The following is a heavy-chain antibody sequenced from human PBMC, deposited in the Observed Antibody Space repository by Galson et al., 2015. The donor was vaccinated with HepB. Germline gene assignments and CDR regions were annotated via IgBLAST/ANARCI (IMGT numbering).Heavy chain of an antibody. V-gene: IGHV1-2*06. Sequence: SVKVSCKASGYSFTGYYINWVRQAPGQGLEWMGRINSNNGATDFAQKFQGRVTLTRDSSSSTTYMDVTRLRYDDTAVYYCASAGGQRPMIAVAPRQGDALDVWGQGTVVTVSS. D-gene: IGHD3-22*01. J-gene: IGHJ3*01. CDR2: INSNNGAT. CDR1: GYSFTGYY. CDR3: ASAGGQRPMIAVAPRQGDALDV.